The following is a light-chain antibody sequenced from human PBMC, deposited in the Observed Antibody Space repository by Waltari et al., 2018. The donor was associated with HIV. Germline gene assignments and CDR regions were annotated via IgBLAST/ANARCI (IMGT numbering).Light chain of an antibody. V-gene: IGLV1-44*01. CDR3: ATWDDSLNGWV. J-gene: IGLJ3*02. CDR2: SND. Sequence: QSVLHQPPSASGTPRQRVTISCSGSSSNLGSNTVTWYPQGPGPAPKVLIYSNDDRPSGVPDRFSGSKSGTSASLAISGLQSEDEADYYCATWDDSLNGWVFGGGTKVTVL. CDR1: SSNLGSNT.